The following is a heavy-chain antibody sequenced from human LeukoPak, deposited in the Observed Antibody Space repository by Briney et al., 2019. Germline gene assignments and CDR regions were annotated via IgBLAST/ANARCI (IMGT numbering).Heavy chain of an antibody. J-gene: IGHJ4*02. V-gene: IGHV3-30-3*01. CDR3: ARDLIGSYTFDY. D-gene: IGHD1-26*01. CDR1: GFTLSDYN. CDR2: MSADGNKK. Sequence: GGSLRLSCAASGFTLSDYNMHWVRQAPGKGMDWVALMSADGNKKYYADSVKGRFTISRDNSKNTVDLQLNSLRAEDTAVYYCARDLIGSYTFDYCGQGTLVTASA.